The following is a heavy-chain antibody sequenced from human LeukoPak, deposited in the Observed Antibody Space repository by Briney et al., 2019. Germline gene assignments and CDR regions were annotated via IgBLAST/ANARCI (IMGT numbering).Heavy chain of an antibody. CDR1: GYTFTSYY. D-gene: IGHD6-6*01. V-gene: IGHV1-46*01. Sequence: ASVKVSCKASGYTFTSYYMHWVRQAPGQGLEWMGIINPSGGSTSYAQKFEGRVTMTRHTSTSTVYMELSRLRSDDAAVYYCARDGGPLEYSSSPADDAFDIWGQGTMVTASS. CDR2: INPSGGST. CDR3: ARDGGPLEYSSSPADDAFDI. J-gene: IGHJ3*02.